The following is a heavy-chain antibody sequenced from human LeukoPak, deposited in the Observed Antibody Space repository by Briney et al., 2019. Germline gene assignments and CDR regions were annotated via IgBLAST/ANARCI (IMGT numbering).Heavy chain of an antibody. CDR2: IYYSGST. Sequence: SETLSLTCTASGGSISSSSYYWGWIRQPPGKGLEWIASIYYSGSTYYNPSLKSRATISVDTSKNQFSLKLSSVTAADTAVYYCARSATMVRGVIRWFDPWGQGTLVTVSS. D-gene: IGHD3-10*01. CDR3: ARSATMVRGVIRWFDP. CDR1: GGSISSSSYY. J-gene: IGHJ5*02. V-gene: IGHV4-39*07.